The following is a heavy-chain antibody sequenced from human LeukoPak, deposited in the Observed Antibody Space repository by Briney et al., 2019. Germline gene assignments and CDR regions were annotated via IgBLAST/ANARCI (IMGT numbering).Heavy chain of an antibody. J-gene: IGHJ4*02. CDR2: ISYDGSNK. V-gene: IGHV3-30*18. CDR1: GFTFSSYG. CDR3: AKDWHYYDSSGYYYDGY. Sequence: GGSLRLSCAASGFTFSSYGMHWVRQASGKGLEWVAVISYDGSNKYYADSVKGRFTISRDNSKNTLYLQMNSLRAEDTAVYYCAKDWHYYDSSGYYYDGYWGQGTLVTVSS. D-gene: IGHD3-22*01.